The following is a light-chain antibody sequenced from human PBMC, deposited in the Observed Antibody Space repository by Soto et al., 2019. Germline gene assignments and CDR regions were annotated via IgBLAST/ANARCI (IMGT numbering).Light chain of an antibody. CDR2: DAS. CDR3: QQSSDWPLT. V-gene: IGKV3-11*01. Sequence: EIVLTQSPVTLSLSPGERATLSCRASQSVSSYLAWYQQKPGQAPRLLMYDASNRATGIPARFSGSGSGTDFTLTISSLEPEDLAVYYCQQSSDWPLTFGGGTKVEIK. CDR1: QSVSSY. J-gene: IGKJ4*01.